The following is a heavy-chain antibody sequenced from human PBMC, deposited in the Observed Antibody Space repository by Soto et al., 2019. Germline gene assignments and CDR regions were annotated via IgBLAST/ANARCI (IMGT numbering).Heavy chain of an antibody. CDR2: ISAYNGNT. J-gene: IGHJ6*02. CDR1: GYTFTSYG. CDR3: ARAVSMLRGVLYYYYGMDV. V-gene: IGHV1-18*04. Sequence: ASVKVSCKASGYTFTSYGISWVRQAPGQGLEWMGGISAYNGNTNYAQKLQGRVTMTTDTSTSTAYMELRSLRSDDTAVYYCARAVSMLRGVLYYYYGMDVWGQGTTVTVSS. D-gene: IGHD3-10*01.